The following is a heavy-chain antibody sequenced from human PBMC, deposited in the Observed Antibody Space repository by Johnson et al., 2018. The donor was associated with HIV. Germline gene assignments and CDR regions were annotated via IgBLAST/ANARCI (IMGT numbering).Heavy chain of an antibody. CDR3: AGDRLLWFGDHKWSGAFDI. J-gene: IGHJ3*02. Sequence: QVQLVESGGGVVQPGRSLRLSCAASGFTFSSNAMHWVRQSPGKGLEWVAVISFDGTNTYYGDSVKSRFTISRDNSNNTLYLQMKSLGTEETAVYYCAGDRLLWFGDHKWSGAFDIWGQGTMVTVSS. D-gene: IGHD3-10*01. CDR2: ISFDGTNT. CDR1: GFTFSSNA. V-gene: IGHV3-30-3*01.